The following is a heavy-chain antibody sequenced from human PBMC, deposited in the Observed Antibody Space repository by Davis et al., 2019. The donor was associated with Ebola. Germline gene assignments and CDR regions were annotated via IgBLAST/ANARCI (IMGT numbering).Heavy chain of an antibody. J-gene: IGHJ4*02. D-gene: IGHD6-19*01. CDR1: GYTLTELS. Sequence: ASVKVSCKVSGYTLTELSMHWVRQAPGKGLEWMGGFDPEDGETIYAQKFQGRVTMTRNTSISTAYMELSSLRSEDTAVYYCARFSSPRIAVATRDYWGQGTLVTVSS. CDR3: ARFSSPRIAVATRDY. CDR2: FDPEDGET. V-gene: IGHV1-24*01.